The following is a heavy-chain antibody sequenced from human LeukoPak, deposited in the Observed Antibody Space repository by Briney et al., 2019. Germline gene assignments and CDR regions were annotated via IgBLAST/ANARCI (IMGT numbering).Heavy chain of an antibody. J-gene: IGHJ4*02. V-gene: IGHV3-23*01. D-gene: IGHD3-10*01. Sequence: GGSLRLSCAASGFTFSRDGIHWVRQAPGRGLAWLSAINGGGCSTYYADSVKGRFTISRDNSKNTLYLQMNSLRAEDTAVYYCAKSFVQLKYCGSGSYYNIFDSWGPGTLVTVSS. CDR2: INGGGCST. CDR1: GFTFSRDG. CDR3: AKSFVQLKYCGSGSYYNIFDS.